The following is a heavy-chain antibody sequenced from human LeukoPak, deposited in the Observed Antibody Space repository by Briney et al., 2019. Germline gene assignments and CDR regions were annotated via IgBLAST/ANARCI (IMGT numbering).Heavy chain of an antibody. J-gene: IGHJ5*02. CDR3: ARSPLGRQLLNRNWFDP. CDR2: ISAYNGNT. CDR1: GYTFTSYG. Sequence: ASVKVSCKASGYTFTSYGISWVRQAPGQGLEWMGWISAYNGNTNYAQKLKGRVTMTTDTSTSTAYMELRSLRSDDTAVYYCARSPLGRQLLNRNWFDPWGQGTLVTVSS. V-gene: IGHV1-18*01. D-gene: IGHD2-2*02.